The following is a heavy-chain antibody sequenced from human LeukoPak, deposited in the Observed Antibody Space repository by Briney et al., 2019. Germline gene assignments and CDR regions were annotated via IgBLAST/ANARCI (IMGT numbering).Heavy chain of an antibody. D-gene: IGHD6-13*01. V-gene: IGHV4-39*01. J-gene: IGHJ5*02. CDR1: GGSISSSSYY. CDR3: ARAGYSSSWYSGDWFDP. Sequence: SETLSLTCTVSGGSISSSSYYWGWIRQPPGKGLEWIGSIYYSGSTYYNPSLKGRVTISVDTSKNQFSLKLSSVTAADTAVYYCARAGYSSSWYSGDWFDPWGQGTLVTVSS. CDR2: IYYSGST.